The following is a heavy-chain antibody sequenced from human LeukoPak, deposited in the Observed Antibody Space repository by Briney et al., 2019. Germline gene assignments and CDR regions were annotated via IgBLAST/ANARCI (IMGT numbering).Heavy chain of an antibody. D-gene: IGHD3-22*01. V-gene: IGHV4-31*03. CDR2: IYYSGST. Sequence: SETLSLTCTVSGGSISSGGYYWSWIRQHPGKGLEWIGYIYYSGSTYYNPSLKSRVTISVDTSKNQFSLKLSSVTAADTAVYYCARVTDSSGYRLDYWGQGTLVTVSS. CDR3: ARVTDSSGYRLDY. J-gene: IGHJ4*02. CDR1: GGSISSGGYY.